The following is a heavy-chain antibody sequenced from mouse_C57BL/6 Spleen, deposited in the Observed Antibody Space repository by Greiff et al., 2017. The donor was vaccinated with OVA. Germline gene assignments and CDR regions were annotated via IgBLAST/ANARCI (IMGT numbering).Heavy chain of an antibody. J-gene: IGHJ2*01. D-gene: IGHD1-1*01. Sequence: QVQLQQSGPGLVQPSQSLSITCTVSGFSFTSYGVHWVRQSPGKGLEWLGVIWSGGSTDYNAAFISRLSISKDNSKSQVFFKMNSLQADDTAIYYCARGGITYYFGGWGKGATLTVSS. CDR2: IWSGGST. CDR1: GFSFTSYG. CDR3: ARGGITYYFGG. V-gene: IGHV2-2*01.